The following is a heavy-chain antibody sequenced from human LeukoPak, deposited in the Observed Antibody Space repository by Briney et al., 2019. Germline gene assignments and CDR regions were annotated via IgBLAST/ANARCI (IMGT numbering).Heavy chain of an antibody. V-gene: IGHV4-30-4*08. D-gene: IGHD2-2*01. Sequence: PSQTLSLTCTVSGGSISSGDYYWSWIRQPPGKGLEWIGYIYYTVSTFYNPSLKSRVAISVDTSKNLFSLKLTSVTAADTAVYYXARNDCSSTSCQXGXXFDIWGXGAMVTVSS. CDR2: IYYTVST. CDR1: GGSISSGDYY. CDR3: ARNDCSSTSCQXGXXFDI. J-gene: IGHJ3*02.